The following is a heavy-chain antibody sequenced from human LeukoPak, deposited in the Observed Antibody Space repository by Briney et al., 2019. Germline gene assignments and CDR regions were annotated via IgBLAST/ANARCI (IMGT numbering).Heavy chain of an antibody. D-gene: IGHD3-22*01. J-gene: IGHJ4*02. V-gene: IGHV4-39*01. CDR3: ARQLADYYDHSGYYRDY. CDR2: IYYSGNT. CDR1: GGSISSSSYY. Sequence: SETLSLTCTVSGGSISSSSYYWGWIRQPPGKGLDWIGSIYYSGNTYYKPSLKSRVTISVDTSKNQFSLKLSSVTAADTAVHYCARQLADYYDHSGYYRDYWGQGTLVTVSS.